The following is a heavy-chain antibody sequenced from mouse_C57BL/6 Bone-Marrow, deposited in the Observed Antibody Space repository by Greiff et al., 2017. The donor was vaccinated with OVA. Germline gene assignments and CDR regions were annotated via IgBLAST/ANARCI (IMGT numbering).Heavy chain of an antibody. Sequence: EVHLVESGGGLVQPGGSLSLSCAASGFTFTDYYMSWVRQPPGKGLAWLGFIRNKANGYTTEYSASVKGRFTISRDNSQSILYLQMNALRAEDSATDYCARSAYGYFDVWGTGTTVTVSS. CDR1: GFTFTDYY. CDR2: IRNKANGYTT. V-gene: IGHV7-3*01. CDR3: ARSAYGYFDV. J-gene: IGHJ1*03.